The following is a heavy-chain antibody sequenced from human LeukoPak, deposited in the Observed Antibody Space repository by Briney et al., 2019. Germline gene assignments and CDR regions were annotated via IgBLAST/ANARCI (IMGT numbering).Heavy chain of an antibody. D-gene: IGHD6-19*01. CDR1: GGTFSSYA. Sequence: ASVKVSCKASGGTFSSYAISWVRQAPGQGLEWMGGIIPTFGTANYAQKFQGRVTITADESTSTAYMELSSLRSEDTAVYYCARSLGEAGTFDYWGQGTLVTVSS. J-gene: IGHJ4*02. CDR3: ARSLGEAGTFDY. V-gene: IGHV1-69*13. CDR2: IIPTFGTA.